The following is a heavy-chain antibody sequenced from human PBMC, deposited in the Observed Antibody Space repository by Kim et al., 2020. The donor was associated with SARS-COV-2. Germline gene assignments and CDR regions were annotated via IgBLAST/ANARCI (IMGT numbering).Heavy chain of an antibody. Sequence: GRFTISRDESKNTLYLQMNSLKTEDTAVYYCTTDIYGDDGFYYYYYYMDVWGKGTTVTVSS. CDR3: TTDIYGDDGFYYYYYYMDV. D-gene: IGHD4-17*01. J-gene: IGHJ6*03. V-gene: IGHV3-15*01.